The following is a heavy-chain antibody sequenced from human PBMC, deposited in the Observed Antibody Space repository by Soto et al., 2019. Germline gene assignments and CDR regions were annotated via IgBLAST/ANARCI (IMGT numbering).Heavy chain of an antibody. Sequence: ASMKVSCKASGYTFTGYYMHWVRQAPGQGLEWMGWINPNSGGTNYAQKFQGRVTMTRDTSISTAYMELSRLRSDDTAVYYCAREVVAVAGTVGYFDYWGQGTLVTVSS. V-gene: IGHV1-2*02. J-gene: IGHJ4*02. CDR1: GYTFTGYY. CDR2: INPNSGGT. CDR3: AREVVAVAGTVGYFDY. D-gene: IGHD6-19*01.